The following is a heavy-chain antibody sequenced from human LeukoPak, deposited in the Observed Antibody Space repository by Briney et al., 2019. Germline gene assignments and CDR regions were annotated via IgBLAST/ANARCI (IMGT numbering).Heavy chain of an antibody. V-gene: IGHV3-23*01. CDR1: GFSLSSYA. CDR2: ISASGVDT. J-gene: IGHJ4*02. Sequence: PGGSLRLSCAASGFSLSSYATGWVRQAPGKGLEWVSSISASGVDTYYADSVKGRFTISRDTSKNTLNLQLNRLRDEDTAVYYCAKQLDTGNYYPTGDDYWGRGTLVTVSS. CDR3: AKQLDTGNYYPTGDDY. D-gene: IGHD3-10*01.